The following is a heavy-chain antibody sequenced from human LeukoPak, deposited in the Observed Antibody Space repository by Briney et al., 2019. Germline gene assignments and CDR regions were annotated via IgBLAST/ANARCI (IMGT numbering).Heavy chain of an antibody. Sequence: SETLSLTCTVSGGSISSYYWSWIRQPAGKGLEWIGRIYTSGSTNYNPSLKSRVTMSVDTSKNQFSLKLSSVTAADTAVYYCATYKTSMVRGVKRRWFDPWGQGTLVTVSS. V-gene: IGHV4-4*07. CDR2: IYTSGST. CDR1: GGSISSYY. J-gene: IGHJ5*02. CDR3: ATYKTSMVRGVKRRWFDP. D-gene: IGHD3-10*01.